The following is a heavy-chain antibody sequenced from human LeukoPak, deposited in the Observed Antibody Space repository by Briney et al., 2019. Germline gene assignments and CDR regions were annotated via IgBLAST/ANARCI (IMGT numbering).Heavy chain of an antibody. CDR2: IDPTDSYT. J-gene: IGHJ6*02. D-gene: IGHD6-6*01. V-gene: IGHV5-10-1*01. CDR1: GYSFTSYL. CDR3: ARRGSIAPRYYYGMDV. Sequence: GESLRISCKGSGYSFTSYLISWVRQMPGKGLEWVGRIDPTDSYTNYGPSFQGHVTISADKSISTAYLQWSSLKASDTAMYYCARRGSIAPRYYYGMDVWGQGTTVTVSS.